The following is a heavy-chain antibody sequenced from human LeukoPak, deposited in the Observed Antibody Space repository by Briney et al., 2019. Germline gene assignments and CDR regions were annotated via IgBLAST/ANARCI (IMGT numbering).Heavy chain of an antibody. D-gene: IGHD2-21*02. CDR2: IIPILGIA. J-gene: IGHJ4*02. Sequence: ASVKVSCKASGGTFSSYAISWVRQAPGQGLEWMGRIIPILGIANYAQKFQGRVTITADKSTSTAYVELSSLRSEDTAVYYCASPYCGGDCYRGAFEYWGQGTLVTVSS. V-gene: IGHV1-69*04. CDR1: GGTFSSYA. CDR3: ASPYCGGDCYRGAFEY.